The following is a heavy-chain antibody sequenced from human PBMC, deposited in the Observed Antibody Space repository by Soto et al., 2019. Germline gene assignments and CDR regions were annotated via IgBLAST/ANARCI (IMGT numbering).Heavy chain of an antibody. Sequence: ASVKVSCKASGYTFTGSYMHWVRQAPAQGLEGMGWINPNSGGTNYAQKFQGRVTMTRDTSISTAYMELSRLRSDDTAVYYIARERVIETLSPPYYYYGMDLWGQATTVTVSS. CDR1: GYTFTGSY. J-gene: IGHJ6*02. CDR3: ARERVIETLSPPYYYYGMDL. CDR2: INPNSGGT. D-gene: IGHD3-3*02. V-gene: IGHV1-2*02.